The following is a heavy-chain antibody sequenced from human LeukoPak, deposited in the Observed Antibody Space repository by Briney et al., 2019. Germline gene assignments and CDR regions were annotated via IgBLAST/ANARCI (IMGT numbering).Heavy chain of an antibody. V-gene: IGHV3-7*01. CDR1: GFTFSSYW. CDR2: IKQDGSEK. CDR3: ARAPHMVRGVIDLLFASPWFDP. Sequence: PGGSLRLSCAASGFTFSSYWMSWVRQAPGKGLEWVANIKQDGSEKYYVDSVKGRFTISRDNAKNSLYLQMNSLRAEDTAVYYCARAPHMVRGVIDLLFASPWFDPWGQGTLVTVSS. D-gene: IGHD3-10*01. J-gene: IGHJ5*02.